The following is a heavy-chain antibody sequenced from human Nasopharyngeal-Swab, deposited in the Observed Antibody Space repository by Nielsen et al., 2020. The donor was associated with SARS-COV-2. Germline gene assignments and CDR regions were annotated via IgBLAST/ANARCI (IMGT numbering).Heavy chain of an antibody. J-gene: IGHJ4*02. D-gene: IGHD1-14*01. CDR3: TRGLTGHIVQWNPSPY. Sequence: RGSLRLSCSASGFSITTYGMTWVRQAPGKGLEWVSGISELGSGIYYADSVWGRFSISRDTSKNTVYLQMNSLRADDTALYFCTRGLTGHIVQWNPSPYWGQGTLVTVSS. CDR1: GFSITTYG. V-gene: IGHV3-23*01. CDR2: ISELGSGI.